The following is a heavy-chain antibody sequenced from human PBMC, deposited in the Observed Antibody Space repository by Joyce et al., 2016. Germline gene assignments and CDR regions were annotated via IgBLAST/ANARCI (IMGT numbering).Heavy chain of an antibody. CDR1: GFTFSSYS. CDR3: ARSSYTNGIFDY. V-gene: IGHV3-21*01. Sequence: EVQLVESGGGLVKPGGSLRLSGAASGFTFSSYSMSWVRQAPGKGLEWVSSLSSSSSYIKYTDSVKGRFTISRDNAKNSLYLQMNSLRVEDTAVYYCARSSYTNGIFDYWGQGTLVTVSS. J-gene: IGHJ4*02. D-gene: IGHD2-8*01. CDR2: LSSSSSYI.